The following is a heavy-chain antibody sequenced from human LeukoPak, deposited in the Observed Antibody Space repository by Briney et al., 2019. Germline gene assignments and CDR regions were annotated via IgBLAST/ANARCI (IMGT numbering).Heavy chain of an antibody. CDR2: IRSKANSYAT. Sequence: GGSLRLSCAASGFTFSGSAMHWVRQASGKGLEWVGRIRSKANSYATVYAASVTGRFTISRDDSKNTAYLQMNSLETEDTAVYYCASPYCSDGVCYPGYWGQGALVTVSS. CDR3: ASPYCSDGVCYPGY. V-gene: IGHV3-73*01. J-gene: IGHJ4*02. CDR1: GFTFSGSA. D-gene: IGHD2-8*01.